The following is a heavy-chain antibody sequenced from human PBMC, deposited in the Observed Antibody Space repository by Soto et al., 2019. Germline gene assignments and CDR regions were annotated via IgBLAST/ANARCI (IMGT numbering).Heavy chain of an antibody. CDR1: GLTFGSRA. CDR3: ARGSTDSYPGSRIFDF. V-gene: IGHV3-23*01. D-gene: IGHD3-10*01. Sequence: GGSLRLSCVASGLTFGSRAMTWVRQAPGEGMQWVSTITDTGGDAKYADSVRGRFVISRDNSKKTLYLQMTSLTAEDSAMYYCARGSTDSYPGSRIFDFWGRGTLVTVSS. CDR2: ITDTGGDA. J-gene: IGHJ4*02.